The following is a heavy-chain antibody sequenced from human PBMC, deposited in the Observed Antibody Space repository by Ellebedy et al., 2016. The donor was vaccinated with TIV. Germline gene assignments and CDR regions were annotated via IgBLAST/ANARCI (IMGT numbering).Heavy chain of an antibody. V-gene: IGHV1-2*02. CDR1: GYTFTGYY. J-gene: IGHJ4*02. D-gene: IGHD5-18*01. CDR3: ASGQWLSHDY. Sequence: ASVKVSCKASGYTFTGYYMHWVRQAPGQGLEWMAWINPSSGGMDYAQKFQGRVTMTRDTSINTAYLELSSLRSDDTAVYYCASGQWLSHDYWGQGTLVTVSS. CDR2: INPSSGGM.